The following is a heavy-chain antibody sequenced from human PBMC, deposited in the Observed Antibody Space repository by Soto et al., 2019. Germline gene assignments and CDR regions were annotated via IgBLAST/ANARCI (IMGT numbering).Heavy chain of an antibody. Sequence: PGGSLRLSCAASGFTFSIYDMHWVRQATGKGLEWVSAIGTAGDTYYPGSVKGRFTISRENAKNTLYQQMNSLRAEDTAVYYCARDAYSSGWYIGSYWGQGTLVTVSS. J-gene: IGHJ4*02. CDR2: IGTAGDT. V-gene: IGHV3-13*01. CDR1: GFTFSIYD. D-gene: IGHD6-19*01. CDR3: ARDAYSSGWYIGSY.